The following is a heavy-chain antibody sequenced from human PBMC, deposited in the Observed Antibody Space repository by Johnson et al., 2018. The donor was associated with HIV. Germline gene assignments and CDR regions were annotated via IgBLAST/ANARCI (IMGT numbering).Heavy chain of an antibody. CDR1: GFTFSSYA. D-gene: IGHD3-10*02. CDR3: ARDNMLWELHGFDI. Sequence: QLVESGGGVVQPGRSLRLSCVASGFTFSSYAMHWVRQAPGKGLEWVAHVGHDGGIYPYAESVKGRFTVYRDNSKNTLYLQMNNLGAEDTAGYYCARDNMLWELHGFDIWGQGTMVTVSA. J-gene: IGHJ3*02. CDR2: VGHDGGIY. V-gene: IGHV3-30-3*01.